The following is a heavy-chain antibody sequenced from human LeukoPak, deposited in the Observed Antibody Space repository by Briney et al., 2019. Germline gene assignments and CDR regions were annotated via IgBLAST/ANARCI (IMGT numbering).Heavy chain of an antibody. Sequence: PSETLSLTCTVSGVSISSYFWSWIRQPPGKGLEWIGYIYYGGSTNYNPSLKSRVTVSADSSKNQFSLKLSSVTAADTAVYYCAREVNLRFLEWLIDYWGQGTLVTVSS. CDR1: GVSISSYF. D-gene: IGHD3-3*01. CDR2: IYYGGST. V-gene: IGHV4-59*12. J-gene: IGHJ4*02. CDR3: AREVNLRFLEWLIDY.